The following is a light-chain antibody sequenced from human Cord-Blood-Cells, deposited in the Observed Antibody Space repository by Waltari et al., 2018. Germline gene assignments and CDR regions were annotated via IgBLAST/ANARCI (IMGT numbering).Light chain of an antibody. V-gene: IGKV1-13*02. CDR1: QGISSA. CDR2: DAS. J-gene: IGKJ2*01. Sequence: AIQLTQSPSSLSAYVGDSVTITCRASQGISSALAWYQQKPGKAPKLLIYDASSLESGVPSRFSGSGSGTDFTLTISSLQPEDFATYYCQQFNSYPYTFGQGTKLEIK. CDR3: QQFNSYPYT.